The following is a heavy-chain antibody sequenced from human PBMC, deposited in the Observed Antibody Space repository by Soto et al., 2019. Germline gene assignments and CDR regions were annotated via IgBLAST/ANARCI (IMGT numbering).Heavy chain of an antibody. CDR1: GFTFSSYA. CDR3: AKALRLQIWVRQSPHYYYGMDV. J-gene: IGHJ6*02. CDR2: ISGSGGST. D-gene: IGHD5-18*01. Sequence: EVQLLESGGGLVQPGGSLRLSCAASGFTFSSYAMSWVRQAPGKRLEWVATISGSGGSTYYADSVTGRFSISRDNSMNRLYPKMNRLRGQDTAVYYWAKALRLQIWVRQSPHYYYGMDVWGQGTTVTVSS. V-gene: IGHV3-23*01.